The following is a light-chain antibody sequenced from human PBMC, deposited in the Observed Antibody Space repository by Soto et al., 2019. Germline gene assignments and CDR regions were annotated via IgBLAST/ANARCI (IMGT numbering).Light chain of an antibody. V-gene: IGLV2-8*01. CDR2: EAS. CDR1: SSDVGGYIY. J-gene: IGLJ1*01. Sequence: ALAQPPSASGSPGQSVTISCTGTSSDVGGYIYVSWYQHHPGKAPKLMIYEASKRPSGVPDRFSGSKSGNTASLTVSGLQAEDEADYYCSSYAGSNTYVFGTGTKVTVL. CDR3: SSYAGSNTYV.